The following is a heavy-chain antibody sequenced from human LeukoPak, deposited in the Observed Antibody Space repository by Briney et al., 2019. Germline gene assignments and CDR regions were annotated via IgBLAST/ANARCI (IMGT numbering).Heavy chain of an antibody. D-gene: IGHD1-26*01. J-gene: IGHJ3*02. CDR3: ARHAEESFDAFAI. CDR1: GGSISSGAYY. CDR2: IYYSGRT. V-gene: IGHV4-30-4*01. Sequence: KPSETLSLTCTVSGGSISSGAYYWSWIRQPPGKGLEWIGYIYYSGRTYYKPSLRSRVTISVDRSRNQFSLKMTSVTAADTAGYYCARHAEESFDAFAIWGQGTMVTVSS.